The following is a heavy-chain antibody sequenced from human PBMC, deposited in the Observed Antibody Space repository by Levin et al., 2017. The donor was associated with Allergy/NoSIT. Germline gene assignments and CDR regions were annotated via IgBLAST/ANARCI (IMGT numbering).Heavy chain of an antibody. CDR1: GFSLKTYT. Sequence: PGGSLRLSCVVSGFSLKTYTMHWVRQAPGKGLEWVSSIRSAGTYIHYADSVKGRFTISRDNANNSLSLEMNSLTAEDTALYYCARGGGSQKGGLDVWGQGTTVTVSS. CDR2: IRSAGTYI. J-gene: IGHJ6*02. D-gene: IGHD1-26*01. V-gene: IGHV3-21*01. CDR3: ARGGGSQKGGLDV.